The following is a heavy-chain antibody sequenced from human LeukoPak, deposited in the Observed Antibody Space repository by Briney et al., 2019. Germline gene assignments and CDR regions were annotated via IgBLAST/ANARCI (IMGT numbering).Heavy chain of an antibody. D-gene: IGHD1-26*01. CDR1: GFTFSSQS. V-gene: IGHV3-48*01. CDR2: ISSSGSTI. J-gene: IGHJ4*02. CDR3: ARGYYANYFDY. Sequence: GGSLRPSCAGSGFTFSSQSMNWVRQAPGKGLEWVSHISSSGSTIYYADSVKGRFTISRDNAKNSLYLQMNSLRAEDTAVYYCARGYYANYFDYWGQGTLVTVSS.